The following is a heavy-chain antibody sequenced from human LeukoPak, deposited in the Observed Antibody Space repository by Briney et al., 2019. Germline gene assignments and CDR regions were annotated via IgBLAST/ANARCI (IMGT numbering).Heavy chain of an antibody. J-gene: IGHJ3*02. CDR2: IFYNEGT. Sequence: SQTLSLTCTVSGGSFRTYYWSWIRQPPGKGLEWIGYIFYNEGTSYNPSLKSRVTISVDTSNNQLSLKVNSVTAADTAMYYCVKSNSRYQPWTLDIWGRGTMVTVSS. V-gene: IGHV4-59*01. CDR3: VKSNSRYQPWTLDI. CDR1: GGSFRTYY. D-gene: IGHD2-2*01.